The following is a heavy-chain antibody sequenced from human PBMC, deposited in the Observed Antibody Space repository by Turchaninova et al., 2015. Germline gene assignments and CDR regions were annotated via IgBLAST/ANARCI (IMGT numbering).Heavy chain of an antibody. CDR1: GGSFSAFH. CDR2: ISHRGGPTYTPSRQSGVT. CDR3: AGARGMFLAGDSPDVFDI. D-gene: IGHD3-3*01. Sequence: QVRLQQWGAGLVKPSETLSLTCAVYGGSFSAFHWSWIRQTPGKRLGWIGKISHRGGPTYTPSRQSGVTNYTPTRKSLGTISGDKSKNQVSRKGNSVTAADTAVYFCAGARGMFLAGDSPDVFDIWGQGTMVTVSS. J-gene: IGHJ3*02. V-gene: IGHV4-34*01.